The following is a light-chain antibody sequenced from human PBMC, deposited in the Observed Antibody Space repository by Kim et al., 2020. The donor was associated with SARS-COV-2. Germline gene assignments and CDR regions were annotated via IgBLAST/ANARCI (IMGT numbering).Light chain of an antibody. Sequence: SPGERATLSCRASQSGSSDLAWYQQKPGQAPRLLIYGASTRATGIPARFSGSGSGTEFTLTISSLQSEDFVIYYCQQYNNWRPITFGQGTRLEIK. CDR3: QQYNNWRPIT. CDR1: QSGSSD. CDR2: GAS. V-gene: IGKV3-15*01. J-gene: IGKJ5*01.